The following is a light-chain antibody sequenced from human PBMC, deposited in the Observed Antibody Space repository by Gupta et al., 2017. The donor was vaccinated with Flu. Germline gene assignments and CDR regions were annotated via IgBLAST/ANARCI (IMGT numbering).Light chain of an antibody. J-gene: IGKJ2*01. V-gene: IGKV1-39*01. Sequence: GDRVTITCRASQSIGRYLNWYQQKPGKAPKLVIYAASSLQSGVPSRFSGSGSGTDFTLTISSLQPEDFATYYCQQSYTTPVTFGQGTNLEIK. CDR2: AAS. CDR1: QSIGRY. CDR3: QQSYTTPVT.